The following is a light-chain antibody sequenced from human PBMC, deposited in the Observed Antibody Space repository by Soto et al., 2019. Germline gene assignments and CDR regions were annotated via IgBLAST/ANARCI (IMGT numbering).Light chain of an antibody. J-gene: IGLJ3*02. CDR2: GHN. V-gene: IGLV1-40*01. CDR1: YSNIGAGYE. CDR3: PSFDNSVSGSGV. Sequence: QSVLTQPPSVSGAPGQRVTISCTGSYSNIGAGYEVHWYQQIPGTAPKLLVSGHNNRPSGVPDRFFGSKSGSSASLTIIGLQAEDEADYYGPSFDNSVSGSGVFGGGTKLTVL.